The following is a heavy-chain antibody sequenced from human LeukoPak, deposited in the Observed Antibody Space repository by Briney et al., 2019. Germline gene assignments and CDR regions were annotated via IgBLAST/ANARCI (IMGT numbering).Heavy chain of an antibody. CDR3: AKRRADYYASGRGLTYFDY. J-gene: IGHJ4*02. CDR1: GFTFTSYA. Sequence: GGSLRLSCAVSGFTFTSYAMSWVRQAPGEGVEWVSANSGKGGSTYYADSEKGRYTISRDNSKNTLYVHMNSQRAEDRAIYYCAKRRADYYASGRGLTYFDYWGQGTLVTVSS. CDR2: NSGKGGST. D-gene: IGHD3-10*01. V-gene: IGHV3-23*01.